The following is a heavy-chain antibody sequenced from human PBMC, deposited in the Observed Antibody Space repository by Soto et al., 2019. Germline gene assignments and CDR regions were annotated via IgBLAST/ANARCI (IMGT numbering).Heavy chain of an antibody. V-gene: IGHV3-53*02. J-gene: IGHJ4*02. CDR1: GFTVSSNY. D-gene: IGHD6-19*01. CDR3: ARDRGGAVAGPNYYFDY. CDR2: IYSGGST. Sequence: EVQLVETGGGLIQPGGSLRLSCAASGFTVSSNYMSWVRQAPGKGLEWVSVIYSGGSTYYADSVKGRFTISRDNSKNTLYLQMNSLRAEVTAVYYCARDRGGAVAGPNYYFDYWGQGTLVTVSS.